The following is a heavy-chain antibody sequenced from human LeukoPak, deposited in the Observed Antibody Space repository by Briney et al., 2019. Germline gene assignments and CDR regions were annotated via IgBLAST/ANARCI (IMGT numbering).Heavy chain of an antibody. J-gene: IGHJ6*02. CDR3: ARGWAQGYYYGMDV. CDR1: GGTFSSYA. CDR2: IIPIFGTA. V-gene: IGHV1-69*13. Sequence: ASVKVSCKASGGTFSSYAISWVRQAPGQGLEWMGGIIPIFGTANYAQKFQGRVTITADESTSTAYMELSSLRSEDTAVYYCARGWAQGYYYGMDVWGQGTTVTVSS. D-gene: IGHD5-24*01.